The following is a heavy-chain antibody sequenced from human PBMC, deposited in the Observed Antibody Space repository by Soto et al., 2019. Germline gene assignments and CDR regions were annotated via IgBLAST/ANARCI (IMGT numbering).Heavy chain of an antibody. D-gene: IGHD3-22*01. CDR1: GGTFSSYA. CDR2: IIPIFGTA. CDR3: ARAMDYYDSSGYSPPGFDY. Sequence: SVKVSCKASGGTFSSYAISWVRQAPGQGLEWMGGIIPIFGTANYAQKFQGRVTITADESTSTAYMELSSLRSEDTAVYYCARAMDYYDSSGYSPPGFDYWGQGTLVTVSS. J-gene: IGHJ4*02. V-gene: IGHV1-69*13.